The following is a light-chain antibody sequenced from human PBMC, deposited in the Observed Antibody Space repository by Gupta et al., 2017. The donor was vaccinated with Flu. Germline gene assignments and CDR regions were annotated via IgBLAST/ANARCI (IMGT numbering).Light chain of an antibody. CDR2: GAS. CDR1: QSISNN. J-gene: IGKJ1*01. CDR3: QQYHNWPRT. Sequence: GERAALSCRASQSISNNLGWYQQKPGQAPRCLIYGASTRATGIPARFSGSGSGTEFTLTISNRQSEDFAVYYCQQYHNWPRTFGQGTRVEI. V-gene: IGKV3-15*01.